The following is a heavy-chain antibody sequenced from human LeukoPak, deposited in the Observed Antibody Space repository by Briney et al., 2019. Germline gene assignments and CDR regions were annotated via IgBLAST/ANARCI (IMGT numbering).Heavy chain of an antibody. Sequence: SSETLSLTCTVSGGSISSSSYYWGWIRQPPGKGLEWIGSIYYSGSTYYNPSLKGRVTISVDTSKNQFSLKLSSVTAADTAVYYCARHSVVVPAAMYNWFDPWGQGTLVTVSS. V-gene: IGHV4-39*01. CDR2: IYYSGST. CDR1: GGSISSSSYY. D-gene: IGHD2-2*01. CDR3: ARHSVVVPAAMYNWFDP. J-gene: IGHJ5*02.